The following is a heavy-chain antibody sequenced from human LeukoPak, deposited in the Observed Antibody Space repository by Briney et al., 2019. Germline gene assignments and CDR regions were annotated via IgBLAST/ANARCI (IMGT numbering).Heavy chain of an antibody. V-gene: IGHV4-34*01. J-gene: IGHJ4*02. CDR3: ARSRHYYGSGSYYGY. D-gene: IGHD3-10*01. CDR1: GGSFSGYY. Sequence: SETLSLTCAVYGGSFSGYYWSWIRQPPGKGLEWIGEINHSGGTNYNPSLKSRVTISVDTSKNQFSLKPSSVTAADTAVYYCARSRHYYGSGSYYGYWGQGTLVTVSS. CDR2: INHSGGT.